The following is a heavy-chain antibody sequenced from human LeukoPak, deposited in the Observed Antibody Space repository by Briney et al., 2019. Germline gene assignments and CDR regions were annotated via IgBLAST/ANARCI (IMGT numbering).Heavy chain of an antibody. CDR1: SGSISNYY. Sequence: SETLSLTCTVSSGSISNYYGSWIRQPPGKGREWIGYIYYTGSISYNPSLQNRVTISVDMSKNQFSLTLSSVTAADTATYYCARADSTGWSSLDYWGQGTLVIVSP. CDR2: IYYTGSI. CDR3: ARADSTGWSSLDY. J-gene: IGHJ4*02. D-gene: IGHD6-19*01. V-gene: IGHV4-59*08.